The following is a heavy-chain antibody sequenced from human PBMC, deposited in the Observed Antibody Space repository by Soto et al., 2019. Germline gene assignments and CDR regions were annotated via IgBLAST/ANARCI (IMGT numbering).Heavy chain of an antibody. CDR3: ARGEDIVLVPADDGMDV. CDR2: ISYDGSNK. J-gene: IGHJ6*04. CDR1: GFTFSSYA. Sequence: QVQLVESGGGVVQPGRSLRLSCAASGFTFSSYAMHWVRQAPGKGLEWVAVISYDGSNKYYADSVKGRFTISRDNSKNTLYLQMNSLRAEDTAVYYCARGEDIVLVPADDGMDVWGKGTTVTVSS. D-gene: IGHD2-2*01. V-gene: IGHV3-30-3*01.